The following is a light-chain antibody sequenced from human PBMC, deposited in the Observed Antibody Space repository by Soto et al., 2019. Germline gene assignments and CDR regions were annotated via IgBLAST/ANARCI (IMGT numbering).Light chain of an antibody. Sequence: DIQMAQSPSSLSASVGDRVTITCLASQAIDSWLAWYQQKPGRAPKLLIYAASTLQSGVPSRFSGSGSGTEFTLTITSLQPEDFAVYYCQQYGSSPWTLGQGTKVDIK. V-gene: IGKV1-9*01. CDR2: AAS. CDR1: QAIDSW. CDR3: QQYGSSPWT. J-gene: IGKJ1*01.